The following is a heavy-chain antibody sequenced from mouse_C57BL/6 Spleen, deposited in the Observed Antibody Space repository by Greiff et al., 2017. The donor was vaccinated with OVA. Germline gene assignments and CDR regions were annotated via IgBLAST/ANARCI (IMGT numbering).Heavy chain of an antibody. CDR2: IYPGDGDT. CDR3: ARHYYDYDAWFAY. D-gene: IGHD2-4*01. J-gene: IGHJ3*01. V-gene: IGHV1-80*01. CDR1: GYAFSSYW. Sequence: VQLQQSGAELVKPGASVKISCKASGYAFSSYWMNWVKQRPGKGLEWIGQIYPGDGDTNYNGKFKGKATLTADKSSSTAYMQLSSLTSEDSAVYFCARHYYDYDAWFAYWGKGTLVTVSA.